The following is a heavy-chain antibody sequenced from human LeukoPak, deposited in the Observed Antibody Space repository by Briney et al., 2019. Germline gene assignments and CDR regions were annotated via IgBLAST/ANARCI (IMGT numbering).Heavy chain of an antibody. CDR3: ATYDYGKDAFDI. CDR2: IGTAGVT. CDR1: GFTFSSYD. Sequence: GGSLRLSCAASGFTFSSYDMHWVRQATGKGLEWVSAIGTAGVTYYPGSVKGRFTISRENAKNSLYLQMNSLRAEDTAVYYCATYDYGKDAFDIWGQGTMVTVSS. D-gene: IGHD4-17*01. J-gene: IGHJ3*02. V-gene: IGHV3-13*01.